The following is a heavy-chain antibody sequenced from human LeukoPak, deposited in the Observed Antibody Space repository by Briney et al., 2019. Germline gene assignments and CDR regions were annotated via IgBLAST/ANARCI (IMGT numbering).Heavy chain of an antibody. CDR2: INPNSGGT. CDR3: ARDIATRLAGFDY. Sequence: ASVKVSCKTSGFTFTGYYVHWVRQAPGQGLEWMGWINPNSGGTTYAQNFQGRVTMTRDTSISTAYMELSRLRSDDTAVYYCARDIATRLAGFDYWGQGALVTVSS. V-gene: IGHV1-2*02. D-gene: IGHD2-2*01. CDR1: GFTFTGYY. J-gene: IGHJ4*02.